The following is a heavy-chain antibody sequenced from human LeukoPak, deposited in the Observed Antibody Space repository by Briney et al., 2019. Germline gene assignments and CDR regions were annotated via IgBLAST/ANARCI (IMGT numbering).Heavy chain of an antibody. CDR3: ARYPRSYSNYWLYSFHY. V-gene: IGHV1-18*01. CDR2: IRGSNGNT. Sequence: ASVKDSCVDSRYTFTLNRVRVGSEAPGQGLEWMVCIRGSNGNTNYSQKLQGRVTMTTDTSTSTAYRELRSVRSEDSALFYCARYPRSYSNYWLYSFHYWGQ. J-gene: IGHJ4*02. CDR1: RYTFTLNR. D-gene: IGHD3-9*01.